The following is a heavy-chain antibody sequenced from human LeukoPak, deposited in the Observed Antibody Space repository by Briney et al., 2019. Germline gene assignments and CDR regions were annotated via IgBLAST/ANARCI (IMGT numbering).Heavy chain of an antibody. CDR1: GYTLTEVS. CDR2: ISAYNGNT. D-gene: IGHD3-22*01. CDR3: ARDHPYDSSGYSDY. Sequence: ASVKAACKVSGYTLTEVSMHWVRQAPGKGLEWMGWISAYNGNTNYAQKLQGRVTMTTDTSTSTAYMELRSLRSDDTAVYYCARDHPYDSSGYSDYWGQGTLVTVSS. J-gene: IGHJ4*02. V-gene: IGHV1-18*01.